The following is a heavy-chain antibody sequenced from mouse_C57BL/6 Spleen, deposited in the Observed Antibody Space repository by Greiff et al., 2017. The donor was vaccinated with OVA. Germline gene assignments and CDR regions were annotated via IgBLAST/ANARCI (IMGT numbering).Heavy chain of an antibody. CDR3: ARDYGSSHYFDY. CDR1: GYTFTSYG. J-gene: IGHJ2*01. D-gene: IGHD1-1*01. V-gene: IGHV1-81*01. Sequence: VQVVESGAELARPGASVKLSCKASGYTFTSYGISWVKQRTGQGLEWIGEIYPRSGNTYYNEKFKGKATLTADKSSSTAYMELRSLTSEDSAVYFCARDYGSSHYFDYWGQGTTLTVSS. CDR2: IYPRSGNT.